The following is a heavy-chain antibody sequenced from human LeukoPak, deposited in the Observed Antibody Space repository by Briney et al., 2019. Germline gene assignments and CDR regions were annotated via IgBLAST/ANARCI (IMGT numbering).Heavy chain of an antibody. CDR1: GFTFSSYS. Sequence: GGSLRLSCAASGFTFSSYSMNWVREAPGEGVECVSSITRSSIYIYYADSVKGRFTISRDNAKNSLYLQINSLRAEDTAVYYCAELGITMIGGVWGKGTTVTISS. CDR3: AELGITMIGGV. CDR2: ITRSSIYI. D-gene: IGHD3-10*02. J-gene: IGHJ6*04. V-gene: IGHV3-21*01.